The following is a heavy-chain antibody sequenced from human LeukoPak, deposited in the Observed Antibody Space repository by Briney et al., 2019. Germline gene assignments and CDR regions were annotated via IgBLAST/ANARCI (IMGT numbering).Heavy chain of an antibody. CDR1: GYTFTGYY. J-gene: IGHJ3*02. CDR3: AANTPRVVREDAFDI. D-gene: IGHD2-21*01. Sequence: ASVKVSCKASGYTFTGYYMHWVRQAPGQGLEWMGWINPNSGGTSYAQKFQGRVTMTRDTSISTAYMELSSLRSEDTAVYYCAANTPRVVREDAFDIWGQGTMVTVSS. V-gene: IGHV1-2*02. CDR2: INPNSGGT.